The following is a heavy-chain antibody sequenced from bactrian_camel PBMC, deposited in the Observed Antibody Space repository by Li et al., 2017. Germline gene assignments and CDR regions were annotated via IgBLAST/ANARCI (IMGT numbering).Heavy chain of an antibody. CDR1: GFTFSSYA. Sequence: VQLVESGGGLVQPGGSVRLSCAASGFTFSSYAMSWVRQAPGKEREGVAAIDSDGRTTYADSVKGRFTISQDNAKNTLYLQMNSLKPDDTAVYYCAAAEAGRGTWPDDDGYWGQGTQVTVS. J-gene: IGHJ6*01. V-gene: IGHV3S67*01. CDR2: IDSDGRT. CDR3: AAAEAGRGTWPDDDGY. D-gene: IGHD3*01.